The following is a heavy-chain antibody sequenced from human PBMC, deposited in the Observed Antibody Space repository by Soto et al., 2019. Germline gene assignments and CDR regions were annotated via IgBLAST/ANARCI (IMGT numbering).Heavy chain of an antibody. CDR2: IKQDGSEK. J-gene: IGHJ5*02. D-gene: IGHD2-2*01. CDR3: ARTFIVVVPAAIP. V-gene: IGHV3-7*01. Sequence: GGSLRLSCAASGFTFSSYWMSWVRQAPGKGLEWVANIKQDGSEKYYVDSVKGRFTISRDNAKNSLYLQMNSLRAEDTAVYYCARTFIVVVPAAIPWGQGTLVTVSS. CDR1: GFTFSSYW.